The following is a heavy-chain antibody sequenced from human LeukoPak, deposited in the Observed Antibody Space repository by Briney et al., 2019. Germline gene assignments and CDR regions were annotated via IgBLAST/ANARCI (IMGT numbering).Heavy chain of an antibody. V-gene: IGHV3-7*01. CDR2: IKQDGSEK. D-gene: IGHD2-15*01. CDR1: GFTFSSYW. Sequence: GGSLRLSCAASGFTFSSYWMSWVRQAPGKGLEWVANIKQDGSEKYYVDSVKGRFTISRDNAKNSLYLQMSSLRAEDTAVYYCARHHQLILYKPSKYYYYYYMDVWGKGTTVTISS. CDR3: ARHHQLILYKPSKYYYYYYMDV. J-gene: IGHJ6*03.